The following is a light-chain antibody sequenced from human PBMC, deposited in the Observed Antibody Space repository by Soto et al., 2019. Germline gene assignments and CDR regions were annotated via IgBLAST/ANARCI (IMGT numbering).Light chain of an antibody. CDR2: AAS. V-gene: IGKV3-20*01. Sequence: EIVLTQSPGTLSLSPGERATLSCRASQSVSCSYLAWYQQKPGQAPRLLIYAASSRATGIPARFSGSGSGTDFTLTISRLEPEDFAGYYCQQYGSSPWTFGQGNKVEIK. CDR1: QSVSCSY. J-gene: IGKJ1*01. CDR3: QQYGSSPWT.